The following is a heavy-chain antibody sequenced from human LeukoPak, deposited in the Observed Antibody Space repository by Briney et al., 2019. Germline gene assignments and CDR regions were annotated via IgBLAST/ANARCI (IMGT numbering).Heavy chain of an antibody. J-gene: IGHJ3*02. CDR2: IGIRDDT. CDR1: GFTFRDYD. V-gene: IGHV3-13*01. CDR3: IRGGIRVSGIDAFDI. Sequence: GGSLRLSCAASGFTFRDYDMHWVRQVPGRGLEWVSAIGIRDDTHYPDSVKGRFTISRESAKNSLYLQMNTLRDGDTAMYYCIRGGIRVSGIDAFDIWGQGTMVTVSS. D-gene: IGHD5/OR15-5a*01.